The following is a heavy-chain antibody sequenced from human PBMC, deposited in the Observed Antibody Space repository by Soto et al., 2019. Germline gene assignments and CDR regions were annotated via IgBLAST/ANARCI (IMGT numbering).Heavy chain of an antibody. Sequence: GSLRLSCAASRFTFSTYAMSWVRQVPGKGLEWVSAISGSIGSTYYADSVKGRFTISRDNSKNTLYLQMNSLRAEDTAVYYCAKLPYSSGVYYFDYWGQGTLVTAPQ. J-gene: IGHJ4*02. CDR2: ISGSIGST. D-gene: IGHD6-19*01. V-gene: IGHV3-23*01. CDR1: RFTFSTYA. CDR3: AKLPYSSGVYYFDY.